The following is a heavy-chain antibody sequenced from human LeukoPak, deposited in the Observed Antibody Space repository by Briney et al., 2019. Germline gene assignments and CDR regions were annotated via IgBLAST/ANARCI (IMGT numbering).Heavy chain of an antibody. Sequence: SGGSLRLSCAASGFTLSTYWMNWVRQAPGKGLEWVANIKQDGSEKYYVDSVKGRFTISRDNSKNTLYLQMNSLRAEDTAVYYCATALQLLGGYWGQGTLVTVSS. CDR3: ATALQLLGGY. V-gene: IGHV3-7*05. CDR1: GFTLSTYW. J-gene: IGHJ4*02. CDR2: IKQDGSEK. D-gene: IGHD2-2*01.